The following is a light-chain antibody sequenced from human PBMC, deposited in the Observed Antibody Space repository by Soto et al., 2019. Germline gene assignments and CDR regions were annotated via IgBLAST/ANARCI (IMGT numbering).Light chain of an antibody. J-gene: IGKJ2*01. CDR2: GAS. Sequence: IVMTQSPASLSVSPGDEATLSCRASQSVASNVAWYQQKPGQGPRLLIHGASTRAVGVPARFSGSGSGTDFTLTISSLQSEDFAVYYCQQYHNWPPQYTFGQGTKLQIK. V-gene: IGKV3-15*01. CDR1: QSVASN. CDR3: QQYHNWPPQYT.